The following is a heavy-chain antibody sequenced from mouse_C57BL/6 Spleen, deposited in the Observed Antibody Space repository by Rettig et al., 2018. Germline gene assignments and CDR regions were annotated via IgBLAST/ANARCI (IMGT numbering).Heavy chain of an antibody. J-gene: IGHJ2*01. D-gene: IGHD1-1*01. Sequence: KFKSKATLTVDTSSSTAYMQLSSLTSEDSAVYYCARVLPHLDYWGQGTTLPVSS. CDR3: ARVLPHLDY. V-gene: IGHV1-55*01.